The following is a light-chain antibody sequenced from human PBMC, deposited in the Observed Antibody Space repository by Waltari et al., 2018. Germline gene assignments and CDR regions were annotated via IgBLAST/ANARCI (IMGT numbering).Light chain of an antibody. Sequence: AIRMTQSPSSFSASTGDRVTITCRASQGISSYLAWYQLKPGKAPKLLIYAASTLQSGVPSRFSGSGSGTDFTLTISCLQSEDFATYYCQQYYSYPQTFGQGTKLEIK. CDR1: QGISSY. J-gene: IGKJ2*01. V-gene: IGKV1-8*01. CDR3: QQYYSYPQT. CDR2: AAS.